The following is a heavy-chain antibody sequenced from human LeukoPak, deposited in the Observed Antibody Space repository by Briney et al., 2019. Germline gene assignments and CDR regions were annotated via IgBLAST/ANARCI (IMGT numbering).Heavy chain of an antibody. CDR1: GGSISSYY. CDR3: ATGVQLERN. J-gene: IGHJ4*02. D-gene: IGHD1-1*01. CDR2: INHSGST. V-gene: IGHV4-34*01. Sequence: SETLSLTCTVSGGSISSYYWSWIRQPPGKGLEWIGEINHSGSTNYNPSLKSRVTISVDTSKNQFSLKLSSVTAADTAVYYCATGVQLERNWGQGTLVTVSS.